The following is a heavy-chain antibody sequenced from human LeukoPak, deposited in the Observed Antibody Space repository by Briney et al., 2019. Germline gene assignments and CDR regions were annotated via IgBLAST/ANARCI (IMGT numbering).Heavy chain of an antibody. Sequence: AGGSLRLSCAASGFTFSSYGMHWVREAPGKGLECAAVISYDGSNKYYADSVKGRFTISRDNSKNTLYLQMNSLRAEDTAVYYCAKDTTIYYDILTGYSYFDYWGQGTLVTVSS. D-gene: IGHD3-9*01. J-gene: IGHJ4*02. V-gene: IGHV3-30*18. CDR2: ISYDGSNK. CDR3: AKDTTIYYDILTGYSYFDY. CDR1: GFTFSSYG.